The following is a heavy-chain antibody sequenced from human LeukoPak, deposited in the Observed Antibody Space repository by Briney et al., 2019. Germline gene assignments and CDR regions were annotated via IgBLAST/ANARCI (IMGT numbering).Heavy chain of an antibody. CDR2: IYSGGST. Sequence: GGSLRLSCAASGFTVSSNYMSWARQAPGKGLEWVSVIYSGGSTYYADSVKGRFTISRDNSKNTLYLQMNSLRAEDTAVYYCAREKHYYYYGMDVWGQGTTVTVSS. CDR1: GFTVSSNY. CDR3: AREKHYYYYGMDV. J-gene: IGHJ6*02. V-gene: IGHV3-53*01.